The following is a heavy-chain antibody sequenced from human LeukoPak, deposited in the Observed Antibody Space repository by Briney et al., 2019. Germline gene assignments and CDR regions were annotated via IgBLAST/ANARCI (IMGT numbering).Heavy chain of an antibody. J-gene: IGHJ4*02. D-gene: IGHD3-22*01. CDR1: GYSFTSYW. CDR2: IYPGDSDT. V-gene: IGHV5-51*01. Sequence: GESLKISCKGSGYSFTSYWIGWVRQMPGKGLEWMGIIYPGDSDTRYSPSFQGQVTISADKSISTAYLQWCSLKASDTAMYYCARRTDSSGYYSEIDYWGQGTLVTVSS. CDR3: ARRTDSSGYYSEIDY.